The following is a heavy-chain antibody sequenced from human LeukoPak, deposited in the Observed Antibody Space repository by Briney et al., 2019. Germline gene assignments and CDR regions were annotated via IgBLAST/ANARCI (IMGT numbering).Heavy chain of an antibody. V-gene: IGHV5-51*01. J-gene: IGHJ4*02. CDR2: IYPGDSDT. CDR1: GYSFTNYW. CDR3: GRRRYGGNSYFDY. Sequence: PGESLKISCKGSGYSFTNYWIGWVRQMPGKGLEWMGIIYPGDSDTRYSPSFQGQVTISADKSISTAYLQWSSLTASDTAMYYCGRRRYGGNSYFDYWGQGTLVTVSS. D-gene: IGHD4-23*01.